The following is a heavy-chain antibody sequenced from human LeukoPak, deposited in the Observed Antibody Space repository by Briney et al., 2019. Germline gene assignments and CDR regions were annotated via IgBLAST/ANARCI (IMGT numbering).Heavy chain of an antibody. CDR1: GYSFTSYW. J-gene: IGHJ6*04. CDR3: ARDPMVRGVIITKDYYYYYGMDV. V-gene: IGHV5-10-1*01. D-gene: IGHD3-10*01. Sequence: GESLRISCKGSGYSFTSYWIGWVRQMPGKGREWMGRIDPSDSYTTYSPSFQGHVTISADKSISTAYLQWSSLKASDTAMYYCARDPMVRGVIITKDYYYYYGMDVWGKGTTVTVSS. CDR2: IDPSDSYT.